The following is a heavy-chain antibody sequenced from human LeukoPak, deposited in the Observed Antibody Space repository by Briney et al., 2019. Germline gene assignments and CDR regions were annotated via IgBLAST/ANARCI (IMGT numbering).Heavy chain of an antibody. J-gene: IGHJ4*02. CDR2: ISSSSSYT. CDR3: ARDSSGWFLGN. CDR1: GFTFSSYT. Sequence: PGGSLRLSCAAAGFTFSSYTLNWVRQAPGKGLEWVSSISSSSSYTYYADSVKGRFTISRDNAKKSLYLQMNSLRAEDTAVYYCARDSSGWFLGNWGQGTPVTVSS. V-gene: IGHV3-21*01. D-gene: IGHD6-19*01.